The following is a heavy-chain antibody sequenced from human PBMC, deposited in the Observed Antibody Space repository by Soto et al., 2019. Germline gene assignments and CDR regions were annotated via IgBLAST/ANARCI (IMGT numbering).Heavy chain of an antibody. CDR2: INRSGST. CDR1: GGSFSGYY. Sequence: PSETLSLTCAVYGGSFSGYYWSWIRQPPGKGLEWSGEINRSGSTNYNPPLKPRLTISVDTSKNQFSLKLSSVTAADTAVYYCARGHDSSSLNLLDLGYWGQGTLVTVSS. D-gene: IGHD6-6*01. V-gene: IGHV4-34*01. J-gene: IGHJ4*02. CDR3: ARGHDSSSLNLLDLGY.